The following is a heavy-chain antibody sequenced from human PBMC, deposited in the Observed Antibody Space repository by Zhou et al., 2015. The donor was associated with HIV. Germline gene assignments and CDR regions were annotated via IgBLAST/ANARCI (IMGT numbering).Heavy chain of an antibody. J-gene: IGHJ6*02. CDR1: GYSFISDD. D-gene: IGHD3-3*01. V-gene: IGHV1-8*01. CDR2: INPDTGKT. Sequence: QVLLVQSGAEVEKPGASVKVSCEAFGYSFISDDINWVRQAPGQGLEWMGWINPDTGKTAFARKFQGRLTMTKNNSMNTVYMELRRLRSEDTAVYYCARSLGNYYFWSGNYYHYGMDVWGQGTTVTVSS. CDR3: ARSLGNYYFWSGNYYHYGMDV.